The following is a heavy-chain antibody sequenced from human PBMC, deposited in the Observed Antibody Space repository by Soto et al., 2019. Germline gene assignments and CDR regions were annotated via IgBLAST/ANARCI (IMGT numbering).Heavy chain of an antibody. V-gene: IGHV4-31*03. J-gene: IGHJ3*02. D-gene: IGHD3-22*01. CDR1: GGSISSGGYY. CDR2: IYYSAST. CDR3: ARSMTMILLVSRALDI. Sequence: QVQLQESGPGLVKPSQTLSLTCTVSGGSISSGGYYWSWIRQHPGKGLEWIGYIYYSASTYYNPSLKSRVITSVDKSKNPFSLKLSTVTAADTAVYYCARSMTMILLVSRALDIWGQGTKVTVSS.